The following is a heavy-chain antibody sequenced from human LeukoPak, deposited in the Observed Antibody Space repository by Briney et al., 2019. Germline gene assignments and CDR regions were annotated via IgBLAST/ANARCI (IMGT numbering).Heavy chain of an antibody. CDR2: IYYTGST. D-gene: IGHD3-3*01. Sequence: SETLSLTCTVSGGSISNSDYYWSWIRQPPGKGLEWIGYIYYTGSTYYNPSLKSPVTISVDTSKNQFSLKLSSVTAADTAVYYCARVLGDDFWSGSIYYMDVWGKGTTVTVSS. V-gene: IGHV4-30-4*01. J-gene: IGHJ6*03. CDR1: GGSISNSDYY. CDR3: ARVLGDDFWSGSIYYMDV.